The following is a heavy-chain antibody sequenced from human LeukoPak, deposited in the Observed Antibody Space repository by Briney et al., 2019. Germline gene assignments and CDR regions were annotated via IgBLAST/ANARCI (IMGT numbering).Heavy chain of an antibody. CDR1: GYTFTTYG. J-gene: IGHJ4*02. Sequence: ASVKVSCXASGYTFTTYGIXXXRQAPGQGXXXXGWISAYXGNTNYAXKFQGRXXMTTDTSTSTAYMELRSLRSDDTAVYYCARELSWNSMLSYSWGQGTLVTVSS. CDR2: ISAYXGNT. CDR3: ARELSWNSMLSYS. V-gene: IGHV1-18*01. D-gene: IGHD1-7*01.